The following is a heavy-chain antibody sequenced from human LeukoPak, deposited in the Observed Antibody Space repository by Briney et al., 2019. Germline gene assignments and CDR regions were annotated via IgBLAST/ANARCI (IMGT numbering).Heavy chain of an antibody. CDR3: AGFYKSYFDY. CDR2: IYYSGST. D-gene: IGHD2/OR15-2a*01. V-gene: IGHV4-59*01. J-gene: IGHJ4*02. CDR1: GGSISSYY. Sequence: SETLSLTCTVSGGSISSYYWSWIRQPPGKGLEWIGYIYYSGSTNYNPSLKSRVTISVDTSKNQFSLKLSSVTAADTAVYYCAGFYKSYFDYWGQGTLVTVSS.